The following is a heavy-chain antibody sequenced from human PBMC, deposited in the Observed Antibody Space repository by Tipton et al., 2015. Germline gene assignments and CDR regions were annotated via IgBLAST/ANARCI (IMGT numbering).Heavy chain of an antibody. Sequence: TLSLTCTVSGGSISSGDYYWSWIRQPPGKGLEWIGHISYNGSTCCNPSLKSRLTTSIDTSKNQFSLNLTFVAAADTAMYYCARGGGDDYIWGSSRLDSWGQGILVTVSP. J-gene: IGHJ4*02. D-gene: IGHD3-16*02. CDR2: ISYNGST. CDR3: ARGGGDDYIWGSSRLDS. V-gene: IGHV4-30-4*01. CDR1: GGSISSGDYY.